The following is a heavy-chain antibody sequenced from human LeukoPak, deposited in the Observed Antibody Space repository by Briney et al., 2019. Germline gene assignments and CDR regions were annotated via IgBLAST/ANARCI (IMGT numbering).Heavy chain of an antibody. D-gene: IGHD6-19*01. CDR2: ISGSGSTI. CDR3: ARLGYSSGWYPAC. V-gene: IGHV3-48*03. J-gene: IGHJ4*02. Sequence: GGSLRLSCAASGFTFSSYEVNWVRQAPGKGLEWISYISGSGSTIYYAASVKGRFTISRDNAKNSLYLQMNSLRAEDTALYYCARLGYSSGWYPACWGQGTLVTVSS. CDR1: GFTFSSYE.